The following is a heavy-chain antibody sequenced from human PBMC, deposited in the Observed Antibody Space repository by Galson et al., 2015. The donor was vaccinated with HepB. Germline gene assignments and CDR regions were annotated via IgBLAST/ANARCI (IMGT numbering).Heavy chain of an antibody. V-gene: IGHV3-73*01. J-gene: IGHJ4*02. CDR2: IRSKANSYAT. CDR3: TLRTYYYGSGSYFPFDY. Sequence: SLRLSCAASGFTFSGSAMHWVRQASGKGLEWVGRIRSKANSYATAYAASVKGRFTISRDDSKNTAYLQMNSLKTEDTAVYYCTLRTYYYGSGSYFPFDYWGQGTLVTVSS. CDR1: GFTFSGSA. D-gene: IGHD3-10*01.